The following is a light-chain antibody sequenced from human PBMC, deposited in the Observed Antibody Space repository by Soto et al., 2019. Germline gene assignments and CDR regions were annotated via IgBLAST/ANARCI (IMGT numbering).Light chain of an antibody. Sequence: DIQMTQSPSSLSASVGDRVTITCRASQGVSAYLLWYQQRQGTAPKHLISAASSLQSGVPSRFSGSGSGTEFTLTISSLQPEDFATYYCLQHNSYPLTFGPGTKVDIK. CDR2: AAS. CDR3: LQHNSYPLT. J-gene: IGKJ3*01. CDR1: QGVSAY. V-gene: IGKV1-17*01.